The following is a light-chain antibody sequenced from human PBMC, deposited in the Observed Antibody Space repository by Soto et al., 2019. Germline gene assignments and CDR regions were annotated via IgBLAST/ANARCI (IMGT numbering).Light chain of an antibody. CDR2: GAS. Sequence: EIVLTQSPGTLSLSPGERATLSCRASQSVSSTYLAWYQQRPGQAPRLLIYGASGRATGIPDRFSGSGSGTDFTLTISRLEPEDFAVYYCQQYGSSSPVTFGQGTRLESK. V-gene: IGKV3-20*01. J-gene: IGKJ5*01. CDR1: QSVSSTY. CDR3: QQYGSSSPVT.